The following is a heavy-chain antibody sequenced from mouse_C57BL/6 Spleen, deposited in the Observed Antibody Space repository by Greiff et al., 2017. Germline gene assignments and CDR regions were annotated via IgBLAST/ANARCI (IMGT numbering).Heavy chain of an antibody. V-gene: IGHV1-82*01. D-gene: IGHD1-1*01. J-gene: IGHJ4*01. Sequence: QVQLQQSGPELVKPGASVKISCKASGYAFSSSWMNWVKQRPGTGLEWIGRIYPGDGDTNYNGKFKGKATLTADKSSSTAYMQLSSLTSEDSAVYFCARGYYGSGYAMDYWGQGTSVTVSS. CDR1: GYAFSSSW. CDR3: ARGYYGSGYAMDY. CDR2: IYPGDGDT.